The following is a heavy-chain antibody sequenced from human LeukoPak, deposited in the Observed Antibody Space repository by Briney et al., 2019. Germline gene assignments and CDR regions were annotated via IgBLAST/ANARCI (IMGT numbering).Heavy chain of an antibody. D-gene: IGHD3-3*01. V-gene: IGHV4-39*01. CDR2: IYYSGST. CDR1: GGSISSSSYY. CDR3: ARLNYDFWTGLDY. J-gene: IGHJ4*02. Sequence: PSETVSLTCTVSGGSISSSSYYWGWIRQPPGKGLEWIGNIYYSGSTYYNPSLKSRVTISVDTSKNQFSLKLSSVTAADTAVYYCARLNYDFWTGLDYWGQGTLVTVSS.